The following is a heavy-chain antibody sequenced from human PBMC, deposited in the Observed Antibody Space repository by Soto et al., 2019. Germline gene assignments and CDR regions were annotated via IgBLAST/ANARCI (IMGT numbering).Heavy chain of an antibody. Sequence: QVQLQESGPGLVKPSQTLSLTCTVSGGSISSGAYYWSWLRQPPGKGLEWIGYIYYSGSTYYNPSLKIRVTISVDTSKNKFSLKLSSVTAADPAVYYCASEATIAARLDSWGQGTLVTVSS. CDR3: ASEATIAARLDS. J-gene: IGHJ4*02. D-gene: IGHD6-6*01. CDR1: GGSISSGAYY. CDR2: IYYSGST. V-gene: IGHV4-30-4*01.